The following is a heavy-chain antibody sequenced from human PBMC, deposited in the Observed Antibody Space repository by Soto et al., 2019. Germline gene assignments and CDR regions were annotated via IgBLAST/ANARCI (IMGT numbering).Heavy chain of an antibody. CDR1: GDSFSSGGYY. Sequence: QVLQQESGPGLVKPSQTLSLTCTVSGDSFSSGGYYWSWIRQHPGKGLEWIGYVFYSGTTYYSPSLKSRVSMSVDTSKSQCSLSLSSVTAADTAVYYCARTTTYYDYIWGSYRPKDFDFWGQGTLVTVSS. J-gene: IGHJ4*02. D-gene: IGHD3-16*02. CDR3: ARTTTYYDYIWGSYRPKDFDF. CDR2: VFYSGTT. V-gene: IGHV4-31*03.